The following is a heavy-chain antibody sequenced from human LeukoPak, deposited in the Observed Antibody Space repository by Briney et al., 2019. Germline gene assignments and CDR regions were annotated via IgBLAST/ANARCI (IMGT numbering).Heavy chain of an antibody. CDR1: GFTFSSYW. CDR3: PRDYVQGSGFDY. CDR2: INSDGSST. Sequence: GGSLRLSCAASGFTFSSYWMHWVRQAPGKGLVWVSRINSDGSSTSYADSVKGRFTISRDNAKNTLYLQMNSLRAEDTAVYYCPRDYVQGSGFDYWGQGTLVTVSS. J-gene: IGHJ4*02. D-gene: IGHD3-10*02. V-gene: IGHV3-74*01.